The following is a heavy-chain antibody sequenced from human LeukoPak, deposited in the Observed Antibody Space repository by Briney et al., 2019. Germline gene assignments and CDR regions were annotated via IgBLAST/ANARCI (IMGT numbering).Heavy chain of an antibody. CDR2: IRSKANSYVT. V-gene: IGHV3-73*01. CDR1: GFTFSGSA. Sequence: GGSLRLSCAASGFTFSGSAMHWVRQTSGKGLEWVGRIRSKANSYVTAYAASVKGRFTISRDDSKNTAYLQMNSLKTEDTAVYYCTTDLALAAFDIWGQGTMVTVSS. CDR3: TTDLALAAFDI. J-gene: IGHJ3*02. D-gene: IGHD6-13*01.